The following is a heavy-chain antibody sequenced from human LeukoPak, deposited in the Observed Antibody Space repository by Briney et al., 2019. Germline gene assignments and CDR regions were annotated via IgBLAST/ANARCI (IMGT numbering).Heavy chain of an antibody. CDR2: IYTSWST. V-gene: IGHV4-61*02. CDR1: GGSISSGSYY. Sequence: SQTLPLTCTVSGGSISSGSYYWSWIRQPAGKGLEWLGRIYTSWSTNYNPSLKSRVTISVDTSKNQFSLKLRSVTAADTAVYYCARVAPTAYCSGGSCYLRAFDIWGQGTMVTVSS. CDR3: ARVAPTAYCSGGSCYLRAFDI. D-gene: IGHD2-15*01. J-gene: IGHJ3*02.